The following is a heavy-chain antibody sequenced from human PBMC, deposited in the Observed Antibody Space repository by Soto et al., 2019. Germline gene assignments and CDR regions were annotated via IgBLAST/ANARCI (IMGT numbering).Heavy chain of an antibody. Sequence: QVQLVQSGAEVKKPGASVKVSCKASGYTFTNYGINWVRQAPGQGLEWLGWVSAYNGERRYAQRVQARVIMTTDTSTTTAYMELRSLRSDDTAVYYCSRGTSIPAAVDYWGQGTLVTVSS. CDR1: GYTFTNYG. J-gene: IGHJ4*01. CDR2: VSAYNGER. D-gene: IGHD6-6*01. CDR3: SRGTSIPAAVDY. V-gene: IGHV1-18*01.